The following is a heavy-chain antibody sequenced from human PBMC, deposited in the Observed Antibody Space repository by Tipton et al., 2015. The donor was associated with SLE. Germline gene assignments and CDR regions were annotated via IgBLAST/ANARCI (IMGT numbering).Heavy chain of an antibody. D-gene: IGHD3-16*01. CDR1: GGSISSYY. CDR2: IYTRGST. Sequence: TLSLTCTVSGGSISSYYWSWIRQPAGKGLEWIGRIYTRGSTNSNPSLKSRVTMSVDTSKKQFSLKMISLTAADTAVYYWARCGGYSFDYWGQGTLVTVSS. V-gene: IGHV4-4*07. CDR3: ARCGGYSFDY. J-gene: IGHJ4*02.